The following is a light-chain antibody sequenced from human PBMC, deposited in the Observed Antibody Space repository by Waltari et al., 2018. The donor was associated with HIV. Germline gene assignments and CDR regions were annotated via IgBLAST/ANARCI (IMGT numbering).Light chain of an antibody. CDR3: AAWDDSLNGVV. J-gene: IGLJ2*01. CDR1: SSNIGSNT. V-gene: IGLV1-44*01. CDR2: SNN. Sequence: QSVLTQPPSASGTPGQRVPISCSGSSSNIGSNTVNWYQQLPGTAPKLLIYSNNQRPSGVAARFSGSKSGASASLAISGLQSEDEADYYCAAWDDSLNGVVFGGGTKLTVL.